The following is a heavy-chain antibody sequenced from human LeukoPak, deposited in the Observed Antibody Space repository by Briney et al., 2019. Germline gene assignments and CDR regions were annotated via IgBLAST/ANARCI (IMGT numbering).Heavy chain of an antibody. CDR1: AFTFSTYG. CDR2: IPYDGSNK. D-gene: IGHD6-13*01. V-gene: IGHV3-30*03. Sequence: PGRSLRLSCAASAFTFSTYGMHWVRQAPAKGPDWVALIPYDGSNKYYAASVKGRFTVSRDNSKNTLYLQMNSLRAEDTAVYYCVRGAYSSSWLNFDYWGQGTLVTVSS. CDR3: VRGAYSSSWLNFDY. J-gene: IGHJ4*02.